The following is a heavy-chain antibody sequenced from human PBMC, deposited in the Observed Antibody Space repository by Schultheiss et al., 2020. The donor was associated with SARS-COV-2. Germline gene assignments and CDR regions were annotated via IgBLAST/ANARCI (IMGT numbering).Heavy chain of an antibody. CDR3: ARVNYDFWSGFSDYMDV. V-gene: IGHV4-59*12. CDR2: IYYSGST. D-gene: IGHD3-3*01. J-gene: IGHJ6*03. Sequence: SETLSLTCAVYGGSFSGYYWSWIRQPPGKGLEWIGYIYYSGSTNYNPSLKSRVTISVDTSKNQFSLKLSSVTAADTAVYYCARVNYDFWSGFSDYMDVWGKGTTVTVSS. CDR1: GGSFSGYY.